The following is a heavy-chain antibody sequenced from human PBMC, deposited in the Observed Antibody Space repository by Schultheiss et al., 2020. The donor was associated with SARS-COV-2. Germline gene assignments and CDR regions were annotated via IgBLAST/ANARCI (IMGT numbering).Heavy chain of an antibody. CDR3: ARHSSYCGGDCYSMDV. V-gene: IGHV4-59*08. CDR2: IYHSGST. J-gene: IGHJ6*03. Sequence: SETLSLTCTVSGGSISSYYWSWIRQPPGKGLEWIGYIYHSGSTYYNPSLKSRVTISVDTSKNQFSLKLSSVTAADTAVYYCARHSSYCGGDCYSMDVWGKGTTVTVSS. D-gene: IGHD2-21*01. CDR1: GGSISSYY.